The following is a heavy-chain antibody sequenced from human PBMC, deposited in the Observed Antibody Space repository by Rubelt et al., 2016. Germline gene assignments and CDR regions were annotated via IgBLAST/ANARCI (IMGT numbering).Heavy chain of an antibody. CDR3: ARVVGATTDY. J-gene: IGHJ4*02. Sequence: EVQLVESGGGLVQPGGSLRLSCAASGVTFSHYAMSWVRQAPGKGLEWGSYISSSSSTIYYADSVKGRFTISRDTANNSLYMQMNRLRAEDTAVYYCARVVGATTDYWGQGNLVTVSS. CDR2: ISSSSSTI. D-gene: IGHD2-15*01. V-gene: IGHV3-48*04. CDR1: GVTFSHYA.